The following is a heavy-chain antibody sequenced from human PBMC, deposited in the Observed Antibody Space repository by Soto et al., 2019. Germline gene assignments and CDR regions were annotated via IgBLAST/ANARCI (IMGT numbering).Heavy chain of an antibody. CDR1: GFNFSSYV. V-gene: IGHV3-33*01. J-gene: IGHJ4*02. Sequence: QVQLVESGGGVVQPGRSLRLSCAASGFNFSSYVMHWVRQAPXXXXXXXXXXXYDGGNKYYADSVKGRFTISRDNSKNTLYLQMNSLRAEDTAVYYCARDGQWLPRDGLRSSYYFDYWGQGTLVTVSS. CDR2: XXYDGGNK. D-gene: IGHD6-19*01. CDR3: ARDGQWLPRDGLRSSYYFDY.